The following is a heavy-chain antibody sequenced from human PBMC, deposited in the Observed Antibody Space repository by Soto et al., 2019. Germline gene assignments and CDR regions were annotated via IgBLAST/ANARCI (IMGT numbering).Heavy chain of an antibody. CDR1: GYSISSGYY. CDR3: AIASGGHSGWGHGSDP. CDR2: ISHSGTS. Sequence: LSLTCTVSGYSISSGYYWSWIRQTPGKGLEWIGSISHSGTSFYNPSLRSRVTISMDTSNNHFSLKLNSLTATDTAVYYCAIASGGHSGWGHGSDPWGKGTLVTVSS. V-gene: IGHV4-38-2*02. J-gene: IGHJ5*02. D-gene: IGHD2-21*02.